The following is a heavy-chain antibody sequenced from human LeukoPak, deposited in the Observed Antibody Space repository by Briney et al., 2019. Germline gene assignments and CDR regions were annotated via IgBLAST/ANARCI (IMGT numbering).Heavy chain of an antibody. CDR2: ISSSASAI. CDR3: AKQYDFWSGPDY. V-gene: IGHV3-48*03. J-gene: IGHJ4*02. D-gene: IGHD3-3*01. Sequence: HTGGSLRLSCAGSGYPFSSYEMNWVRQAPGKGLEWVSYISSSASAIYYADSVKGRFTISRDNAKNSLYLQMNSLRVEDTAVYYCAKQYDFWSGPDYWGQGTLVTVSS. CDR1: GYPFSSYE.